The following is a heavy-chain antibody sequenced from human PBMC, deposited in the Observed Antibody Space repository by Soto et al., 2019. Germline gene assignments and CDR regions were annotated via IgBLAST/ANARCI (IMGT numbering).Heavy chain of an antibody. CDR2: IYYSGST. J-gene: IGHJ4*02. V-gene: IGHV4-59*08. CDR1: GGSISSYY. D-gene: IGHD2-2*01. CDR3: ARLREDIVVVPAAIDY. Sequence: QVQLQESGPGLVKPSETLSLTCTVSGGSISSYYWSWIRQPPGKGLEWIGYIYYSGSTNYNPSLKSRVTISVDTSKTQFSLKLSSVTAADTAVYYCARLREDIVVVPAAIDYWGQGTLVTVSS.